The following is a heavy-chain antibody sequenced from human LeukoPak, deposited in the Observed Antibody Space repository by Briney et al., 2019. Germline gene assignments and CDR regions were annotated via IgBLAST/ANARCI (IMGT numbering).Heavy chain of an antibody. Sequence: GASVKVSCKASGYTFTSYYMHWVRQAPGQGLEWMGIINPSGGSTSYAQKFQGRVTMTRDTSTSTVYMELSSLRSEDTAVYYCARDGPGCSGGGCYHYYYHGMDVWGQGTTVTVSS. CDR2: INPSGGST. CDR3: ARDGPGCSGGGCYHYYYHGMDV. D-gene: IGHD2-15*01. J-gene: IGHJ6*02. CDR1: GYTFTSYY. V-gene: IGHV1-46*01.